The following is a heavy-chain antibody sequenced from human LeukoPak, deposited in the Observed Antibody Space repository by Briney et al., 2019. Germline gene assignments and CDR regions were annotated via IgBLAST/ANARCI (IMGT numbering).Heavy chain of an antibody. D-gene: IGHD2-2*01. CDR2: IYYSGST. Sequence: SETLSLTCTVSGGSISSGGYYWSWIRQHPGKGLEWIGYIYYSGSTYYNPSLKSRVTMSVDTSKNQFSLKLSSVTAADTAVYYCAREMEYCSSTSRSVYGAFDIWGQGTMVTVSS. CDR3: AREMEYCSSTSRSVYGAFDI. J-gene: IGHJ3*02. V-gene: IGHV4-31*03. CDR1: GGSISSGGYY.